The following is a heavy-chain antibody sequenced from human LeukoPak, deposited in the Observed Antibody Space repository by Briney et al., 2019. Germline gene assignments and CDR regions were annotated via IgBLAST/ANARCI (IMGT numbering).Heavy chain of an antibody. V-gene: IGHV3-7*01. J-gene: IGHJ6*02. Sequence: GGSLRLSCAASGFTFSSYWMSWVRRAPGKGLEWVANIKQDGSEKYYVDSVKGRFTISRDNAKNSLYLQMNSLRAVDTAVYYCARGDEYSSGWYNYYYGMDVWGQGTTVTVSS. CDR1: GFTFSSYW. CDR3: ARGDEYSSGWYNYYYGMDV. CDR2: IKQDGSEK. D-gene: IGHD6-19*01.